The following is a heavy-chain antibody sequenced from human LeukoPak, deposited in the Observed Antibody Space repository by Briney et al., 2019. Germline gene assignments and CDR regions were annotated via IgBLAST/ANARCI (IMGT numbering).Heavy chain of an antibody. Sequence: PGGSLRLSCAASGFTFSTYGVHWVRQPPGKGLEWVAVIWYDGSKKYYADSVKGRFTISRDNSKNTLYLQINSLRDEDTAVYYCARDIQYFEILTGYSALDYWGQGTLVTVSS. V-gene: IGHV3-33*01. CDR3: ARDIQYFEILTGYSALDY. J-gene: IGHJ4*02. D-gene: IGHD3-9*01. CDR2: IWYDGSKK. CDR1: GFTFSTYG.